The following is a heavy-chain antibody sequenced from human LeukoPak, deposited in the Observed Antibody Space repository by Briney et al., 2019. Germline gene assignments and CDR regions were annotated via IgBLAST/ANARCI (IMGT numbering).Heavy chain of an antibody. D-gene: IGHD5-12*01. CDR3: ARESGVGYHSEGPRY. V-gene: IGHV3-30*02. J-gene: IGHJ4*02. CDR2: VRYDGGNK. CDR1: GFDFSRYG. Sequence: PGGSLRLSCAASGFDFSRYGMHWVRQAPGMGLEWVAFVRYDGGNKYYADSVKGRFTISKDNSKNTLYLQMNSLRLEDTAVYSCARESGVGYHSEGPRYWGQGSLVTVSS.